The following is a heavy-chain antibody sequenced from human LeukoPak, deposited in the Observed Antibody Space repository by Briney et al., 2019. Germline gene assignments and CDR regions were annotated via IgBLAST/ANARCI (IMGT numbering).Heavy chain of an antibody. CDR2: IHYSGGT. D-gene: IGHD3-10*01. J-gene: IGHJ4*02. Sequence: SETLSLTCTVSGGSMNSYYWSWIRQPPGKGLEWIAYIHYSGGTNNNPSLQSRVTISLDTSKNQFSLKLSSVTAADTAVYYCARQTLLWFGELLSPPDYWGQGTLVTVSS. V-gene: IGHV4-59*08. CDR1: GGSMNSYY. CDR3: ARQTLLWFGELLSPPDY.